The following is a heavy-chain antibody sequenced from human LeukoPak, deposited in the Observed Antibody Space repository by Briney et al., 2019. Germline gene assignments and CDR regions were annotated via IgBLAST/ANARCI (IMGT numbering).Heavy chain of an antibody. CDR1: GFTFSSYA. V-gene: IGHV3-23*01. Sequence: PGGSLRLSCAASGFTFSSYAMSWVRQAPGKGLEWVSAISGSGGSTYYADSVKGRFTISRDNSKNTLYLQMNSLRAEDTAVYYCAKGVRVCSSTSCLPLKYYYYGMDVWGQGTTVTASS. CDR2: ISGSGGST. D-gene: IGHD2-2*01. CDR3: AKGVRVCSSTSCLPLKYYYYGMDV. J-gene: IGHJ6*02.